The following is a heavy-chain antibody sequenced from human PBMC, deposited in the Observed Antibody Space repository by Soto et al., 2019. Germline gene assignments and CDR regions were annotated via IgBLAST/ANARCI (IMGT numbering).Heavy chain of an antibody. CDR3: ARYKSNYYYGMDV. J-gene: IGHJ6*02. D-gene: IGHD1-20*01. Sequence: PSETLSLTCTVSGDSISSYYWSWIQQAPGKGLEWIGYVYYNGNTDYNPSLKSRVTISVDTSKNQFSLKLSSVTAADTAVYYCARYKSNYYYGMDVWGQGTTVTVSS. V-gene: IGHV4-59*01. CDR1: GDSISSYY. CDR2: VYYNGNT.